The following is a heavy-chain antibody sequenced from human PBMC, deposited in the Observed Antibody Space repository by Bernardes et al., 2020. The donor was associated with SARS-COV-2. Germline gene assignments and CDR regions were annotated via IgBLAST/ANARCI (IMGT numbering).Heavy chain of an antibody. CDR3: ARRRYGDFGVDV. V-gene: IGHV5-51*01. D-gene: IGHD4-17*01. Sequence: GRVTISADKSVNTVYLQWSSLKASDTAIYYCARRRYGDFGVDVWGQGTTVTVSS. J-gene: IGHJ6*02.